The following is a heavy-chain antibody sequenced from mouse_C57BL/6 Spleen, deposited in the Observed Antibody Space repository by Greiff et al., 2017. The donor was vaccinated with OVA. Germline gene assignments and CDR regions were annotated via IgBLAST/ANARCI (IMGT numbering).Heavy chain of an antibody. J-gene: IGHJ2*01. CDR1: GYTFTSYW. V-gene: IGHV1-53*01. CDR3: ASEDWDGFFDC. D-gene: IGHD4-1*01. CDR2: INPSNGGT. Sequence: VQLQQPGTELVKPGASVKLSCKASGYTFTSYWMHWVKQRPGQGLEWMGNINPSNGGTNYNEKFKSKATLTVDKSSSTAYMQLSSLTSEDSAVYYFASEDWDGFFDCWGQGTTLTVSS.